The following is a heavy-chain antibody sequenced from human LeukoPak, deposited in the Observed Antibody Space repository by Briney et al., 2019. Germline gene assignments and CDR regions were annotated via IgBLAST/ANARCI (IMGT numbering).Heavy chain of an antibody. CDR2: ISAYNGNT. CDR1: GYTFTSYG. J-gene: IGHJ6*02. Sequence: AASVNVSCKASGYTFTSYGISWVRLAPGQGLEWMGWISAYNGNTNYAQKLQGRVTMTTDTSTSTAYMELRSLRSDDTAVYYCARRAQYYYGSGSYGMVFWGQGTTVTVSS. D-gene: IGHD3-10*01. V-gene: IGHV1-18*01. CDR3: ARRAQYYYGSGSYGMVF.